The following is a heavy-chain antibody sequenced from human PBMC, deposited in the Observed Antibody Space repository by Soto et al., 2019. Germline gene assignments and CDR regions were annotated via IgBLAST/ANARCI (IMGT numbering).Heavy chain of an antibody. Sequence: WVTLRLSCAGSGFDFSDFQISCVRQAPGKGLAWISYISSSLGHTDYADSVKGRFTISRDNAKSSVILEMSDLRSDDTAVYYCAANWHFGLNFWGKGTLVTVSS. V-gene: IGHV3-11*03. CDR1: GFDFSDFQ. J-gene: IGHJ4*02. CDR2: ISSSLGHT. D-gene: IGHD1-7*01. CDR3: AANWHFGLNF.